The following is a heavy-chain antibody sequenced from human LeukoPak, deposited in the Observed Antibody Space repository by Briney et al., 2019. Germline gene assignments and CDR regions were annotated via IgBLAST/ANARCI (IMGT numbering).Heavy chain of an antibody. CDR3: ASPKGFYGDYSNYYYYMDV. CDR2: IRYDGTNK. D-gene: IGHD4-17*01. V-gene: IGHV3-30*02. Sequence: GGSLRLSCAASGFTFSTYGMHWVRQAPGKGLEWVSFIRYDGTNKYHSEAVKGRFTISRDNSRNTLYLQMNSLRAEDTAVYYCASPKGFYGDYSNYYYYMDVWGKGTTVTVSS. CDR1: GFTFSTYG. J-gene: IGHJ6*03.